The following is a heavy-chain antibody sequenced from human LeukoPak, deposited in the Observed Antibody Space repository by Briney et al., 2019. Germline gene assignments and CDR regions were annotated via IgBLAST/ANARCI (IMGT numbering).Heavy chain of an antibody. CDR3: ARDRGKRVETPMFGFP. J-gene: IGHJ5*02. Sequence: GGSLRLSCAASEFTFSTYSMKWVRQAPGKGLEWVPSITSSGTYTYYADSVKGRFTISRDNAKNSLYLQMNSLRAEDTAVYYCARDRGKRVETPMFGFPWGQETLVTVSS. CDR2: ITSSGTYT. V-gene: IGHV3-21*01. D-gene: IGHD5-18*01. CDR1: EFTFSTYS.